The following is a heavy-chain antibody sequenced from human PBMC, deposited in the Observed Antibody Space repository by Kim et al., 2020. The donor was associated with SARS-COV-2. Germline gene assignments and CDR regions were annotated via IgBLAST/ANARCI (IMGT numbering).Heavy chain of an antibody. Sequence: SETLSLTCTVSGGSISGDSSYWSWIRQPPGKGLEWIGSVYYTGSTYYNPSLKSRVTIFVATSKNHFSLKLNIVTAADTAVYYCARFPQYSGSDIPWGQGTLVTVSS. J-gene: IGHJ5*02. CDR2: VYYTGST. V-gene: IGHV4-39*02. CDR1: GGSISGDSSY. D-gene: IGHD1-26*01. CDR3: ARFPQYSGSDIP.